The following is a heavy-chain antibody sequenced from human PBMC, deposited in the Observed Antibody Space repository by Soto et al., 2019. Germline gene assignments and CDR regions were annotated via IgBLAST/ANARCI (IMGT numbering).Heavy chain of an antibody. V-gene: IGHV4-38-2*01. D-gene: IGHD3-22*01. CDR3: ARVGPWVPYYYDSSPYTFENWFDP. CDR2: TYHGGST. J-gene: IGHJ5*02. CDR1: VYSIISGYY. Sequence: SETLSLTCALSVYSIISGYYCGWLRQPPGKGLEWIGSTYHGGSTYYNPSLNSRVTLSIDMTNNHVSLILNSVTAADTAVYYCARVGPWVPYYYDSSPYTFENWFDPWGQGTLVTVSS.